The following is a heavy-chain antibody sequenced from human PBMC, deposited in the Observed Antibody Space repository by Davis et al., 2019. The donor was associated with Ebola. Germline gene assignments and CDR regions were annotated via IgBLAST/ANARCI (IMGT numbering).Heavy chain of an antibody. Sequence: ASVKVSCKASGYTFTSYYMHWVRQAPGQGLEWMGIINPSGGSTSYAQKFQGRVTMTRDTSTSTVYMELSSLRSEDTAVYYCARDAGWGGSYQNFDYWGQGTLVTVSS. D-gene: IGHD1-26*01. CDR2: INPSGGST. CDR3: ARDAGWGGSYQNFDY. CDR1: GYTFTSYY. J-gene: IGHJ4*02. V-gene: IGHV1-46*03.